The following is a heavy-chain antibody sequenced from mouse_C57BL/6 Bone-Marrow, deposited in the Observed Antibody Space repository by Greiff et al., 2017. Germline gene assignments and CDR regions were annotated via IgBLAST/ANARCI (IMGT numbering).Heavy chain of an antibody. J-gene: IGHJ2*01. Sequence: EVKLEESGGGLVKPGGSLKLSCAASGFTFSSYAMSWVRQTPEKRLEWVATISDGGSYTYYPDNVKGRFTISRDNAKNNLYLQMSHLKSEDTAMDYCARDGNWDWFDYWGQGTTLTVSS. D-gene: IGHD4-1*01. CDR2: ISDGGSYT. CDR3: ARDGNWDWFDY. CDR1: GFTFSSYA. V-gene: IGHV5-4*01.